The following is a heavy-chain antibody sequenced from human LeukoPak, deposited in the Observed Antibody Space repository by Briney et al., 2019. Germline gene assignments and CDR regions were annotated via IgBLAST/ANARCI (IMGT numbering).Heavy chain of an antibody. V-gene: IGHV1-2*02. CDR1: GYTFTDYY. J-gene: IGHJ4*02. D-gene: IGHD1-14*01. Sequence: ASVKVSCKASGYTFTDYYMHWVRQAPGQGLEWMGWINPNSGGTNYAQKFQGRVTMTRDTSISTAYMDLSRLRSDDTALYYCAKKKSSSNGIDYWAQGTLVTVSS. CDR3: AKKKSSSNGIDY. CDR2: INPNSGGT.